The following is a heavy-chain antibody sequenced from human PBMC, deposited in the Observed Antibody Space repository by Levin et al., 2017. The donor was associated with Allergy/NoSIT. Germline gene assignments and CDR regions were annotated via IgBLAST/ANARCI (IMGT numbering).Heavy chain of an antibody. CDR2: IYYSGST. CDR1: GGSISSSSYY. Sequence: PSETLSLTCTVSGGSISSSSYYWGWIRQPPGKGLEWIGSIYYSGSTYYNPSLKSRVTISVDTSKNQFSLKLSSVTAADTAVYYWARTNNLRVGELSPVDYWGQGTLVTVSS. V-gene: IGHV4-39*01. D-gene: IGHD3-16*02. J-gene: IGHJ4*02. CDR3: ARTNNLRVGELSPVDY.